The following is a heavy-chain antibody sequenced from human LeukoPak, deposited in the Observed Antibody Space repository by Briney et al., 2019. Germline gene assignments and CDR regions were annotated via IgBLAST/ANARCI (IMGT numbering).Heavy chain of an antibody. CDR2: INPNSGGT. CDR1: GSTFTGYY. CDR3: ARVRQLIAARPHEGFDP. J-gene: IGHJ5*02. Sequence: ASVKVSCKASGSTFTGYYMHWVRQAPGQGLEWMGWINPNSGGTNYAQKFQGRVTMTRDTSISTAYMELSRLRSDDTAVYYCARVRQLIAARPHEGFDPWVQGTLVTVSS. D-gene: IGHD6-6*01. V-gene: IGHV1-2*02.